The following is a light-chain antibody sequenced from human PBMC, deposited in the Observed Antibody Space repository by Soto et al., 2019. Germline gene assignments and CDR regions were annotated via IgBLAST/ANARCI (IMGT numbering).Light chain of an antibody. V-gene: IGLV2-23*01. CDR3: CSYAGSSTLYV. Sequence: LTQPPSVSGSPGQSVTISCTGTSSDVGKYNRVSWYQQHPGKAPKLMIFEGSMRPSGVSNRFSGSKSVNTASLTISGLQAEDEADYYCCSYAGSSTLYVFGTGTKVTVL. J-gene: IGLJ1*01. CDR2: EGS. CDR1: SSDVGKYNR.